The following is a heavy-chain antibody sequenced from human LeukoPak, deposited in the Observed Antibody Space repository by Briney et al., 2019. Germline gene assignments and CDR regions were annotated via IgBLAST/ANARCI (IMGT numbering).Heavy chain of an antibody. Sequence: SETLSLTCIVSGGSITDGTFYWAWTRPSPEKGLEWIGTIHHRGITFYNPSLQSRVTISVDTSKNQFSLKLSAVTAADTAVYYCARAGILSTGDYFDPWGQGTLVTVSS. CDR1: GGSITDGTFY. J-gene: IGHJ5*02. CDR2: IHHRGIT. D-gene: IGHD5/OR15-5a*01. V-gene: IGHV4-39*07. CDR3: ARAGILSTGDYFDP.